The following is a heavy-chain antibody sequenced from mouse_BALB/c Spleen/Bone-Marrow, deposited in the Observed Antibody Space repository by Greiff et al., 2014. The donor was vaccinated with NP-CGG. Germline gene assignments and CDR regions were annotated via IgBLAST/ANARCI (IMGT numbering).Heavy chain of an antibody. Sequence: EVQLQQSGPELVKPGASVKMSCKASGYTFTSYMMHWVKQKPGQGLEWVGYVNPYSDGTYYTEDFKGMAKLTSDKSSRTVYMELSSLTSEDSAVFYCARSKDWYFDVWGAGTTVTVSS. V-gene: IGHV1-14*01. CDR1: GYTFTSYM. J-gene: IGHJ1*01. CDR2: VNPYSDGT. CDR3: ARSKDWYFDV.